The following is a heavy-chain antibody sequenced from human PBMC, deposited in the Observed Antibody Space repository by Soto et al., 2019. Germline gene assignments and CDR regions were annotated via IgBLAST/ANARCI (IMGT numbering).Heavy chain of an antibody. CDR1: GFTFSTYA. CDR3: AKVGPTFLNCFGP. D-gene: IGHD3-3*01. J-gene: IGHJ5*02. Sequence: GWSLRLSCAASGFTFSTYAMNWVRLAPGKGLERISVISNSGHITFYADSVKGRFTISRDNSKNTLYLQMNNLRADDTAAYYCAKVGPTFLNCFGPWCQGALVSVSS. CDR2: ISNSGHIT. V-gene: IGHV3-23*01.